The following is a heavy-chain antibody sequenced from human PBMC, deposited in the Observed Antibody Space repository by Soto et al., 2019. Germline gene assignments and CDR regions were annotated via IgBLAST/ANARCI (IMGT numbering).Heavy chain of an antibody. D-gene: IGHD5-18*01. CDR2: INPIGVST. Sequence: SVKVSCKASGSTFTSYYMHWFRQAPGQGLEWMGIINPIGVSTSYAQKFQGRVTMTRDKSTSTVYMELSSLRSDDPAVYYCARGEKRSSYGHPHFDLWGKGSLVTGAS. V-gene: IGHV1-46*01. CDR1: GSTFTSYY. CDR3: ARGEKRSSYGHPHFDL. J-gene: IGHJ4*02.